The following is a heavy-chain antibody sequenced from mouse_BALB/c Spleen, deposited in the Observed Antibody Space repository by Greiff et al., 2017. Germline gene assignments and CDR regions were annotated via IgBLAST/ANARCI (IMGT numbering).Heavy chain of an antibody. CDR3: AREGTNGYSWFAY. D-gene: IGHD2-3*01. J-gene: IGHJ3*01. CDR2: ISDGGSYT. V-gene: IGHV5-4*02. Sequence: DVKLVESGGGLVKPGGSLKLSCAASGFTFSDYYMYWVRQTPEKRLEWVETISDGGSYTYYPDCVKGRFTISRDNAKNNLYLQMSSLKSEDTAMYYCAREGTNGYSWFAYWGQGTLVTVSA. CDR1: GFTFSDYY.